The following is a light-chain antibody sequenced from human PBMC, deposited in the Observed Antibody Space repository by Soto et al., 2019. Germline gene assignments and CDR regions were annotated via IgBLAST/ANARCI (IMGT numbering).Light chain of an antibody. CDR1: RRVSSGY. Sequence: EIVLTQFPGTLSLSPGERATLSCRASRRVSSGYLAGYQQKPGQAPRLLIYGASSRATGIPDRFSGSGSGTDFTLTISRLEPEDFAVYYCQQYGSSPLTFGPGTKVDIK. J-gene: IGKJ3*01. CDR2: GAS. V-gene: IGKV3-20*01. CDR3: QQYGSSPLT.